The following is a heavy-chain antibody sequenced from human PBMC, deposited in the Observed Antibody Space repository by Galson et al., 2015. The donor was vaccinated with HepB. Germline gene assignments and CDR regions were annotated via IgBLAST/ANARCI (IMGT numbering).Heavy chain of an antibody. V-gene: IGHV1-3*01. CDR2: INAGNGNT. J-gene: IGHJ4*02. CDR1: GYTFTSYA. Sequence: SVKVSCKASGYTFTSYAMHWVRQAPGQRLEWMGWINAGNGNTKYSQKFQGRVTITRDTPASTAYMEPSSLRSEDTAVYYCARGGPLSSSSDYWGQGTLITVSS. CDR3: ARGGPLSSSSDY. D-gene: IGHD6-6*01.